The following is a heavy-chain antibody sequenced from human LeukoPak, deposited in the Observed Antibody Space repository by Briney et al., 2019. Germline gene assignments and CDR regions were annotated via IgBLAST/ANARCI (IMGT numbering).Heavy chain of an antibody. CDR2: IYYSGST. D-gene: IGHD3-22*01. CDR3: AREMDYYDSGGYYSQWFDP. Sequence: SETLSLTCTVSGGSITSGGYYWSWIRQHAGKGLEWIGYIYYSGSTSYNPSLKSRVTISLDTSRNQFSLKLSSVTAADTAVYYCAREMDYYDSGGYYSQWFDPWGQGTLVTVSS. V-gene: IGHV4-31*03. J-gene: IGHJ5*02. CDR1: GGSITSGGYY.